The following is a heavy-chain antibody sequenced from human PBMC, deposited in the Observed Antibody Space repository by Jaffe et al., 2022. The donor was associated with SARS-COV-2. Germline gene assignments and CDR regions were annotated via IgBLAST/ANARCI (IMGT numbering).Heavy chain of an antibody. CDR2: ISSGGST. CDR1: GFTFSSFA. CDR3: AIGRSGYSYYDL. V-gene: IGHV3-23*01. D-gene: IGHD3-3*01. Sequence: EVQLLESGGGLVQPGGSLRLSCAASGFTFSSFAMSWVRQAPGKGLEWVSGISSGGSTYYVDSVKGRFTTSRDNSKSTLYMQVNSLRAEDTAVYYCAIGRSGYSYYDLWGQGTLVTVSS. J-gene: IGHJ4*02.